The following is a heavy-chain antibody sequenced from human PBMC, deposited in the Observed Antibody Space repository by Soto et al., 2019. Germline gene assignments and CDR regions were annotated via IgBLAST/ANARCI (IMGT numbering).Heavy chain of an antibody. Sequence: ASVKVSCKVSGYSLSDLSIHWVRQAPGKGLEWMGGLDAEDGETIYAQKLQGRGTMTEDTSTDTAYMELSSLTSEDTAMYYCATLPRIIERITAAIWSFDSWGQGTPVTVSS. J-gene: IGHJ4*02. D-gene: IGHD2-2*01. CDR1: GYSLSDLS. V-gene: IGHV1-24*01. CDR3: ATLPRIIERITAAIWSFDS. CDR2: LDAEDGET.